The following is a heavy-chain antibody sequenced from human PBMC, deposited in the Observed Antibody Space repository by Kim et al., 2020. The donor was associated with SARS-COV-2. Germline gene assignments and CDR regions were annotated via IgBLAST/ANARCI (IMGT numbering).Heavy chain of an antibody. CDR2: IYYSGST. J-gene: IGHJ3*02. D-gene: IGHD3-22*01. CDR3: ARSYYYDSSGYWVDAFDI. CDR1: GGSISSYY. Sequence: SETLSLTCTVSGGSISSYYWSWIRQPPGKGLEWIGYIYYSGSTNYNPSLKSRVTISVDTSKNQFSLKLSSVTAADTAVYYCARSYYYDSSGYWVDAFDIWGRGTMVTVSS. V-gene: IGHV4-59*08.